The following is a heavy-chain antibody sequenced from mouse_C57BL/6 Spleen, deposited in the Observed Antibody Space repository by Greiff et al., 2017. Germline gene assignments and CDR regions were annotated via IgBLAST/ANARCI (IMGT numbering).Heavy chain of an antibody. J-gene: IGHJ2*01. Sequence: VQLQQSGAELVRPGASVKLSCTASGFNIKDDYMHWVKQRPEQGLEWIGCIDPENGDTEYASKFKGKATITADTSSNTAYLQLSSLTSEDTGVYYGRSSYGGLDYWGQGTTLTVSS. V-gene: IGHV14-4*01. CDR3: RSSYGGLDY. D-gene: IGHD1-1*01. CDR1: GFNIKDDY. CDR2: IDPENGDT.